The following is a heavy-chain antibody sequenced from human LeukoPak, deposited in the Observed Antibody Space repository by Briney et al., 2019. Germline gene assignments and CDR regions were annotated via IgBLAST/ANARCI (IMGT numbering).Heavy chain of an antibody. CDR3: TRRLQARDYYDSSGYYSDFDY. D-gene: IGHD3-22*01. CDR1: GFTFSGSA. V-gene: IGHV3-73*01. Sequence: PGGSLRLSCAASGFTFSGSAMHWVRQASGKGLEWVGRIRSKANSYATAYAASVKGRFTISRDDSMNTAYLQMNSLKTEDTAVYYCTRRLQARDYYDSSGYYSDFDYWGQGTLVTVSS. CDR2: IRSKANSYAT. J-gene: IGHJ4*02.